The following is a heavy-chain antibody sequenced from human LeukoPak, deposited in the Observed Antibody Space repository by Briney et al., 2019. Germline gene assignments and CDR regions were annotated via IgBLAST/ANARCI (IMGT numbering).Heavy chain of an antibody. CDR2: ISSSGSTI. V-gene: IGHV3-48*03. CDR3: ARDDEGSGYDYYHFDY. J-gene: IGHJ4*02. CDR1: GFTFSSYE. Sequence: PGGSLRLSCAASGFTFSSYEMNWVRQAPGKGLEWVSYISSSGSTIYYADSVKGRFTISRDNAKNSLYLQMNSLRAEDTAVYYCARDDEGSGYDYYHFDYWGQGTLVTVSS. D-gene: IGHD5-12*01.